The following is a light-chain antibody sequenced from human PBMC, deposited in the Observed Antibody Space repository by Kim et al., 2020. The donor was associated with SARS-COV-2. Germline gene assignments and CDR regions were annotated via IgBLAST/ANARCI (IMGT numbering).Light chain of an antibody. Sequence: GTLSLSPGESATLSCRASQSVSSSYLAWYQQKPGQAPRLLIYGASSRATGIPDRFSGSGSGTDFTLTISRLEPEDFAVYYCQQSETFGQGTKLEIK. V-gene: IGKV3-20*01. CDR2: GAS. J-gene: IGKJ2*01. CDR3: QQSET. CDR1: QSVSSSY.